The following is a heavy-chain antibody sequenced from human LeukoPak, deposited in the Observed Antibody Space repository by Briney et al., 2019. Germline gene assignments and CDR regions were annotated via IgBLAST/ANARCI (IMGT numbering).Heavy chain of an antibody. D-gene: IGHD4-17*01. Sequence: GASVKVSCKSSVYTFTSYDINWVRQAIGQRLEWMVWMNANIGNTGYAQKFQGRVSITRNTSISTEYLELRSLRSEDTAVYYCARVQVVTTVTTWVYYYYYMDVWGKGTTVTVSS. J-gene: IGHJ6*03. V-gene: IGHV1-8*03. CDR3: ARVQVVTTVTTWVYYYYYMDV. CDR2: MNANIGNT. CDR1: VYTFTSYD.